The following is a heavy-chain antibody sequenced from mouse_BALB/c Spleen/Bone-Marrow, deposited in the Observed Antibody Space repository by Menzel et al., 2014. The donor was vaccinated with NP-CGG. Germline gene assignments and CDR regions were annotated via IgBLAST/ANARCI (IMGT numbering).Heavy chain of an antibody. CDR1: GYTFSSYW. V-gene: IGHV1-9*01. J-gene: IGHJ4*01. Sequence: QVQLQQSGAELMKPGASVKISCKATGYTFSSYWIEWVKQRPGHGLEWIGEILPGSGSTDYNEKFKGKATFTADTSSNTAYIQLSSLTSEDSAVYYCASRYDAMDYWGQGTSVTASS. CDR2: ILPGSGST. CDR3: ASRYDAMDY.